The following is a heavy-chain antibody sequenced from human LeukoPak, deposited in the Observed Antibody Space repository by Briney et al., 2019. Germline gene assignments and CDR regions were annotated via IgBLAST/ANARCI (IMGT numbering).Heavy chain of an antibody. Sequence: SETLSLTCTVSGGSISSGSSYWSWIRQPAGRGLEWIGRIYTSGSTNYNPSLKSRVTISLDTSKNQFSLKLSSVTAADTAVYYCAPGIFDWLTREEYYFDYWGQGTLVTVSS. CDR2: IYTSGST. CDR3: APGIFDWLTREEYYFDY. D-gene: IGHD3-9*01. V-gene: IGHV4-61*02. J-gene: IGHJ4*02. CDR1: GGSISSGSSY.